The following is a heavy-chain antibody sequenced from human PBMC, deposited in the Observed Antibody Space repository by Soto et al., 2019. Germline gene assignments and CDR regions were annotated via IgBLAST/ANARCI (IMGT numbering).Heavy chain of an antibody. J-gene: IGHJ6*02. CDR1: GFTFSSYS. D-gene: IGHD4-17*01. CDR3: AREGRYGDFVCSDGNYYYVMDV. Sequence: GGYLRLSCAASGFTFSSYSMNWVRQAPGKGLEWVSYISSSSSTIYYADSVKGRFTISRDNAKNSLYLQMNSLRDEDTAVYYCAREGRYGDFVCSDGNYYYVMDVWGQRTTVTGS. V-gene: IGHV3-48*02. CDR2: ISSSSSTI.